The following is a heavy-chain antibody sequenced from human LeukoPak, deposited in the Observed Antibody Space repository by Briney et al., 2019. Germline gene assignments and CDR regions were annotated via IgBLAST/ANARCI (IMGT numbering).Heavy chain of an antibody. J-gene: IGHJ3*02. CDR3: ARDREGGATYRRTPDAFDI. CDR2: IYYSGST. V-gene: IGHV4-59*01. Sequence: PSETLSLTCTVSGGSISSYYWSWIRQPPGKGLEWIGYIYYSGSTNYNPSLKSRVTISVDTSKNQFSLKLSSVTAADTAVYYCARDREGGATYRRTPDAFDIWGQGTMVTVSS. CDR1: GGSISSYY. D-gene: IGHD1-26*01.